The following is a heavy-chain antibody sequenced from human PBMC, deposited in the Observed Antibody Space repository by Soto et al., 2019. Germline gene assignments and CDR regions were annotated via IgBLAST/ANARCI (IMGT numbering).Heavy chain of an antibody. CDR1: GFTFSSYS. CDR3: ARDLGIMVFTYYYGMDV. CDR2: ISSSSSTI. Sequence: EVQLVESAGGLVQPGGSLRLSCAASGFTFSSYSMNWVRQAPGKGLEWVSYISSSSSTIYYADSVKGRFTISRDNAKNSLYLQMNSLRDEDTAVYYCARDLGIMVFTYYYGMDVWGQGTTVTVSS. J-gene: IGHJ6*02. D-gene: IGHD2-8*01. V-gene: IGHV3-48*02.